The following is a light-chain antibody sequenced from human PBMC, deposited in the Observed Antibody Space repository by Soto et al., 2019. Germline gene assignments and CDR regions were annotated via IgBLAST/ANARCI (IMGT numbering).Light chain of an antibody. V-gene: IGKV1-5*03. CDR3: QHYNSYSEA. CDR1: QTISSW. CDR2: KAS. Sequence: DIHMTQSPSSLSGSVGERGTITCRASQTISSWLAWYQQKPGKAPKLLIYKASTLKSGVPSRFSGSGSGTEFTLTISSLQPDDFATYYCQHYNSYSEAFGQGTKVDIK. J-gene: IGKJ1*01.